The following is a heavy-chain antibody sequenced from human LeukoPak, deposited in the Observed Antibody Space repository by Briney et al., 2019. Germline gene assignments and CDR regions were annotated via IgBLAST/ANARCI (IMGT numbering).Heavy chain of an antibody. CDR2: ISSSSNYI. J-gene: IGHJ4*02. V-gene: IGHV3-21*01. CDR1: GFRFSSYT. CDR3: ARVRELYRDY. Sequence: VGSLRLSCAASGFRFSSYTTKWVCHAPGKRLEWVSSISSSSNYIFYADSVKGRFTISRDNAKNSLYLQMNSLRAEDTAVYYCARVRELYRDYWGQGTLVTVSS. D-gene: IGHD3-10*01.